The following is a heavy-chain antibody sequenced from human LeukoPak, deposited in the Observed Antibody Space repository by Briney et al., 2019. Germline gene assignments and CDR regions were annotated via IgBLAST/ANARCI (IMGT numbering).Heavy chain of an antibody. Sequence: ASVKVSCKASGYTFTSYGISWVRQAPGQGLEWMGGFDPEDGETIYAQKFQGRVTMTEDTSTDTAYMELSSLRSEDTAVYYCATDLWVSPNWGQGTLVTVSS. D-gene: IGHD7-27*01. CDR2: FDPEDGET. J-gene: IGHJ4*02. V-gene: IGHV1-24*01. CDR3: ATDLWVSPN. CDR1: GYTFTSYG.